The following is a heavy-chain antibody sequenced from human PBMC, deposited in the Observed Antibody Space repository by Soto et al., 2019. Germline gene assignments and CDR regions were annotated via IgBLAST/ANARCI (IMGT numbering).Heavy chain of an antibody. CDR1: GYSFTRYW. V-gene: IGHV5-51*01. CDR2: IYPGDSDT. J-gene: IGHJ5*02. Sequence: GESLKISCEASGYSFTRYWIGWVRQKPGRGLEWMGIIYPGDSDTRYSPSFQGQVTISADKSISTAYLQWNSLKASDTAMYYCARPRDSGDYWGSWGQGTLVTVSS. CDR3: ARPRDSGDYWGS. D-gene: IGHD3-22*01.